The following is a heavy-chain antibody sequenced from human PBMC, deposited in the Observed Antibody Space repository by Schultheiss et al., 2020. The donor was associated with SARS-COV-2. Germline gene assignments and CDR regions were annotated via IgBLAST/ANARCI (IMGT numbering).Heavy chain of an antibody. CDR1: GFTFSDHY. J-gene: IGHJ4*02. CDR2: TRNKANSYTT. Sequence: GESLKISCAASGFTFSDHYMDWVRQAPGKGLEWVGRTRNKANSYTTEYAASVKGRFTISRDDSKNSLYLQMNSLKTEDTAVYYCARVGYWGQQQLVRGQAGFIDYWGQGTLVTVSS. V-gene: IGHV3-72*01. D-gene: IGHD6-13*01. CDR3: ARVGYWGQQQLVRGQAGFIDY.